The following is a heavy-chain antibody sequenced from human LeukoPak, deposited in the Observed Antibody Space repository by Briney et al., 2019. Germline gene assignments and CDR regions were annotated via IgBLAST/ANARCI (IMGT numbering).Heavy chain of an antibody. CDR3: ARGGLFDPFDY. V-gene: IGHV5-51*01. CDR2: IYPGDSDT. CDR1: GSIFTSYW. D-gene: IGHD2-21*01. Sequence: GASLQISCKGSGSIFTSYWIGWVRQLPGKGLEWMGIIYPGDSDTRYSPSFQGQVTISADKSISTAYLQLSSLKASDTAMYYCARGGLFDPFDYWGQGTLVTVSS. J-gene: IGHJ4*02.